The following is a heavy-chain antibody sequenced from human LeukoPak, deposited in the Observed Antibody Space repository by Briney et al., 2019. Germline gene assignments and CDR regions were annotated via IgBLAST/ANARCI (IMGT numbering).Heavy chain of an antibody. CDR1: GFTFSSYA. CDR3: ASHANFEYSSSSGFDY. J-gene: IGHJ4*02. CDR2: ISYDGSNK. V-gene: IGHV3-30*04. D-gene: IGHD6-6*01. Sequence: GGSLRLSCAASGFTFSSYAMHWVRQASGKGLEWVAVISYDGSNKYYADSVKGRFTISRDNSKNTLYLQMNSLRAEDTAVYYCASHANFEYSSSSGFDYWGQGTLVTVSS.